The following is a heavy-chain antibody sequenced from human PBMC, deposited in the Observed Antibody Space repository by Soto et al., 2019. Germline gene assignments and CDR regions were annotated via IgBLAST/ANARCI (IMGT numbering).Heavy chain of an antibody. D-gene: IGHD6-6*01. CDR1: GGTFSSYA. J-gene: IGHJ5*02. Sequence: QVQLVQSWAEVKKPGSSVKVSCKSSGGTFSSYAISWVRQAPGQGLEWMGGIIPIFGTANYAQKFQGRVTNTADESTRTAYSELSSLRSEDTGGYFFASYSSWVPTRELWFDPWGQGTLVPVSS. CDR3: ASYSSWVPTRELWFDP. CDR2: IIPIFGTA. V-gene: IGHV1-69*01.